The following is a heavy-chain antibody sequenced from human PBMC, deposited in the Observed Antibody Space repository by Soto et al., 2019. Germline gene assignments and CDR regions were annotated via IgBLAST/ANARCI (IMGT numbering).Heavy chain of an antibody. J-gene: IGHJ4*02. CDR1: GFTVSSNY. Sequence: AGSLRLSCAASGFTVSSNYISWARQAPGKGLEWVSVIYSGGSTYYADSVKGRFTISRDNSKNTLYLQMNSLRAEDTAVYYCARDLYDFWSGYYSMAYWGQGTLVTVSS. D-gene: IGHD3-3*01. V-gene: IGHV3-66*01. CDR3: ARDLYDFWSGYYSMAY. CDR2: IYSGGST.